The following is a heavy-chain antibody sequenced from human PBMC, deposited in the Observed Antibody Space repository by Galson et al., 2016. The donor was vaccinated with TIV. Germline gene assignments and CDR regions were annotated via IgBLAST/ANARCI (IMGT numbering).Heavy chain of an antibody. D-gene: IGHD3-16*01. CDR1: GFTFSDYV. J-gene: IGHJ5*01. CDR3: AKENDFDS. V-gene: IGHV3-30*04. CDR2: ISSDGSRK. Sequence: CAGSGFTFSDYVPNWVRQAPGKGLQWVAFISSDGSRKYVADSVKGRFTISRDNSENTLYLQMNNLRPDDTAAYFCAKENDFDSWGQGTLVTFSS.